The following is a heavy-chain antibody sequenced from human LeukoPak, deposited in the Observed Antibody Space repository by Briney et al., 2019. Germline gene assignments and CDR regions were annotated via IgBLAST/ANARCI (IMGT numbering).Heavy chain of an antibody. J-gene: IGHJ4*02. D-gene: IGHD5-12*01. V-gene: IGHV3-48*02. CDR3: ARGVVATGFDY. Sequence: GGSLRLSCAASGFTFSSYSMNWVRQAPGKGLEWVSYISSSSTIYYADSVKGRFTISRDNAKNSLYLQMNSLRDEDTAVYYCARGVVATGFDYWGQGTLVTVSS. CDR2: ISSSSTI. CDR1: GFTFSSYS.